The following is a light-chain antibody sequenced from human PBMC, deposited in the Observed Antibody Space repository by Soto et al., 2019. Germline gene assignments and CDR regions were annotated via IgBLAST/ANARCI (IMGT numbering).Light chain of an antibody. V-gene: IGLV7-43*01. CDR3: LLYYGGQLGV. J-gene: IGLJ2*01. CDR2: STN. Sequence: QTVVTLEPSLTVSPGGTVTLTCAVYTGAVTSSNYPNWFQQKPGQAPRALIYSTNHKYSWTPARFSGSLLGGKAALTLSGVQHEDEADYYCLLYYGGQLGVFGGGTKLTVL. CDR1: TGAVTSSNY.